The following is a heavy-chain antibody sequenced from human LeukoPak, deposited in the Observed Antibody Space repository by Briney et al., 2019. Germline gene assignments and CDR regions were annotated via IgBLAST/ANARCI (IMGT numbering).Heavy chain of an antibody. J-gene: IGHJ3*02. Sequence: GGSLRLSCAASGFTFSSYSMNWVRQAPGKGLEWVSGISNSGGGGTTRFADSVKGRFTISRDNSKNMLYLHMNSLRAEDTAVYYCAKKLWFGDQHGGGAFDIWGQGTMVIVSS. CDR1: GFTFSSYS. V-gene: IGHV3-23*01. D-gene: IGHD3-10*01. CDR2: ISNSGGGGTT. CDR3: AKKLWFGDQHGGGAFDI.